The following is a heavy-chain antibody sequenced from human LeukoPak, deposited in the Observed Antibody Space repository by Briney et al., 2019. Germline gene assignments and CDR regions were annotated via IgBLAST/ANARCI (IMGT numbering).Heavy chain of an antibody. Sequence: WASVKVSCTASGYTFTSYATNWVRQAPGQGLEWMGWINTNTGNPTYAQGFTGRFVFSLDTFVSTAYLQISSLKAEDTAVYYCARILTGNYYYGMDVWAKGPRSPSP. CDR1: GYTFTSYA. J-gene: IGHJ6*02. CDR3: ARILTGNYYYGMDV. D-gene: IGHD2-8*02. V-gene: IGHV7-4-1*02. CDR2: INTNTGNP.